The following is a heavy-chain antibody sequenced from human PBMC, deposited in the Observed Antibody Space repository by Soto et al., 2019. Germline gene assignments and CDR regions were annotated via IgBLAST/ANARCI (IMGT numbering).Heavy chain of an antibody. CDR3: TGGLRSITSEPLAFDI. CDR2: IWYDGSKK. J-gene: IGHJ3*02. CDR1: GFTFSDYG. Sequence: QVQLVESGGGVVQPGRSLRLSCAASGFTFSDYGMHWVRQAPGKGLEWVAVIWYDGSKKYFADSVKGRFSISRDNPKNTLYLQMNNLRAEDAAVYYCTGGLRSITSEPLAFDIWGQGTMVTVSS. D-gene: IGHD6-6*01. V-gene: IGHV3-33*01.